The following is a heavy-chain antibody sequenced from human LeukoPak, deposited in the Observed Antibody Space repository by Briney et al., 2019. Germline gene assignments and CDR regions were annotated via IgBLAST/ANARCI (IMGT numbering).Heavy chain of an antibody. D-gene: IGHD5-18*01. J-gene: IGHJ3*02. CDR2: ISYDGSNK. CDR3: AREGDRFDSYGYSVFKLDAFDI. V-gene: IGHV3-30-3*01. Sequence: GGSLRLSCAASGFTFSSYAMHWVRQAPGKGLEWVAVISYDGSNKYYADSVKGRFTISRDNSKNTLYLQMNSLRAEDTAVYYCAREGDRFDSYGYSVFKLDAFDIWGQGTMVTVSS. CDR1: GFTFSSYA.